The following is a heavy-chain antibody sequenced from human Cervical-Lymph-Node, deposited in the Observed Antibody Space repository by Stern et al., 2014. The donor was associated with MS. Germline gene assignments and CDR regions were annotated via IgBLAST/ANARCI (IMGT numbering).Heavy chain of an antibody. V-gene: IGHV1-18*04. Sequence: QMQLVQSGAEVKKPGASVKVSCKASGYTFTSYGISWVRQAPGQGLEWMGWISAYKGNTNYAQKLQGRVTMTTDTSTSTAYMELRSLRSDDTAVYYCARDGIRFLEWLFPEGIGFDPWGQGTLVTVSS. CDR2: ISAYKGNT. J-gene: IGHJ5*02. CDR1: GYTFTSYG. D-gene: IGHD3-3*01. CDR3: ARDGIRFLEWLFPEGIGFDP.